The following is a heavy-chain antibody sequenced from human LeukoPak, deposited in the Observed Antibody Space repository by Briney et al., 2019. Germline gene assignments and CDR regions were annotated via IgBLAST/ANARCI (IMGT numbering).Heavy chain of an antibody. V-gene: IGHV3-23*01. CDR3: AKDWPSEWQQLPDYDAVDV. D-gene: IGHD6-13*01. Sequence: GGSLRLSCAASGFTFSNYAMTWVRQAPGKGLEWVSTIIDSGSTFYADSVKGRFTISRDNSKNTLFLQMNGLRADDTAVYYCAKDWPSEWQQLPDYDAVDVWGQGTMVTVSS. J-gene: IGHJ3*01. CDR2: IIDSGST. CDR1: GFTFSNYA.